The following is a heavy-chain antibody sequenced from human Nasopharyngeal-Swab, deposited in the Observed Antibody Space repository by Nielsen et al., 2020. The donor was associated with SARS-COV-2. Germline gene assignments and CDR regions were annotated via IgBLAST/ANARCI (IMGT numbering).Heavy chain of an antibody. V-gene: IGHV3-74*01. CDR2: SNEDGSIT. D-gene: IGHD6-19*01. CDR3: ASDLSGRDDN. CDR1: GFTFRNYW. J-gene: IGHJ4*02. Sequence: GEPLKISCAASGFTFRNYWMHWVRQAPGKGLEWVSRSNEDGSITSYADSVKGRFAISRDNAKNTLYLQMNSLRAEDTAVYFCASDLSGRDDNWGQGTLVTVAA.